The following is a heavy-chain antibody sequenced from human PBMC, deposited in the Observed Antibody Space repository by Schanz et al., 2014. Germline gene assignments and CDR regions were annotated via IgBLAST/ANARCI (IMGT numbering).Heavy chain of an antibody. J-gene: IGHJ2*01. CDR2: VFPNGIT. CDR1: GGSFSGYY. V-gene: IGHV4-59*10. D-gene: IGHD1-1*01. Sequence: QVQLQQWGAGLLKPSETLSLTCGVFGGSFSGYYWSWIRQPAGKALEWVGRVFPNGITNYNPSLKSRVTISLYTSKNQFSLTLTSLTAADTAVYYCARDTTWRLDLWGRGTLVTVSS. CDR3: ARDTTWRLDL.